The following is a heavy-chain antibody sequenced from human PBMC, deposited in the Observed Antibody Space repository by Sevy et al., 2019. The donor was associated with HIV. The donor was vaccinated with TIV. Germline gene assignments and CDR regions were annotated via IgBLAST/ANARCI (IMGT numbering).Heavy chain of an antibody. CDR2: IKGKIYDGTI. CDR1: GFTFSNAW. Sequence: GGSLRLSCAASGFTFSNAWMSWVRQAPGKGLEWVGRIKGKIYDGTIDYVAPVKGRFSISRDDSKNTLDLPMNSLKTEDTAVYYCTTASWSQEDYYNYWGQGTLVTVSS. CDR3: TTASWSQEDYYNY. J-gene: IGHJ4*02. D-gene: IGHD6-13*01. V-gene: IGHV3-15*01.